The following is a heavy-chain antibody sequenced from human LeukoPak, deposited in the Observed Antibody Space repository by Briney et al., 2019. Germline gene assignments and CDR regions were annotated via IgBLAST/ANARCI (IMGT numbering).Heavy chain of an antibody. CDR3: ATDRERWQLSYGE. J-gene: IGHJ4*02. CDR2: IKSKKDGGTI. D-gene: IGHD4-23*01. CDR1: GFTISDYW. V-gene: IGHV3-15*01. Sequence: KTGGSLRLSCAASGFTISDYWMSWVRQGPGKGLEWVGRIKSKKDGGTIEYAAPVKGRFTISRDDSKNTLYLQMNSLKTEDTAVYYCATDRERWQLSYGEWGQGTLVTVSS.